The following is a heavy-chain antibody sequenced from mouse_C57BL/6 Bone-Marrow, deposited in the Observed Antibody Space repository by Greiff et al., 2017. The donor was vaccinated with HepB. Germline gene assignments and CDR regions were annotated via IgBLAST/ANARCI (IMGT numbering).Heavy chain of an antibody. CDR3: TTFYDYYFDY. V-gene: IGHV14-4*01. J-gene: IGHJ2*01. CDR2: IDPENGDT. D-gene: IGHD2-4*01. CDR1: GFNIKDDY. Sequence: VQLQQSGAELVRPGASVKLSCTASGFNIKDDYMHWVKQSPEQGLEWIGWIDPENGDTEYASKFQGKATITADTSSNTAYLQLSSLTSEDTAVYYCTTFYDYYFDYWGQGTTLTVSS.